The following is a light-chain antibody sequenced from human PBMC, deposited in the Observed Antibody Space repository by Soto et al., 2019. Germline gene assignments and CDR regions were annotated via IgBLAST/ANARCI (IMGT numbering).Light chain of an antibody. J-gene: IGLJ1*01. CDR3: AAWDDSLKGFYV. Sequence: QSVLTQPPSASGTPGQRVTISCSGSSSNIGTNTVNWYQHLPGTGPKLLIYSNNQPPSGVPDRFSGSKSDTSASRAISGIQSADEADYYCAAWDDSLKGFYVFGTGTKLTVL. CDR1: SSNIGTNT. V-gene: IGLV1-44*01. CDR2: SNN.